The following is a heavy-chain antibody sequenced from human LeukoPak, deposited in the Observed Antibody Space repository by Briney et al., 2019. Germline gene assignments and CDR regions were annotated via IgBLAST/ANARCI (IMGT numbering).Heavy chain of an antibody. CDR1: GGSISSSSYY. D-gene: IGHD3-3*01. V-gene: IGHV4-39*01. J-gene: IGHJ5*02. CDR2: IYYSGRT. CDR3: ARIVFLEWLRANWFDP. Sequence: PSETLSLTCTVSGGSISSSSYYWGWSRQPPGKGLEWIGNIYYSGRTYYNASLKSRVTISVDTSKNQFSLKLSSVTAADTAVYYCARIVFLEWLRANWFDPWGQGTLVTVSS.